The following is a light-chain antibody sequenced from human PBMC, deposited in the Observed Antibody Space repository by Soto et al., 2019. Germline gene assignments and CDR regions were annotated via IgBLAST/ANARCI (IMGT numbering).Light chain of an antibody. V-gene: IGLV4-69*01. CDR2: VKSDGSH. CDR3: QTWGTGFRV. J-gene: IGLJ2*01. Sequence: QLVLTQSPSASASLGVSVKLTCTLSSGHSNYAIAWHQQRPEKGPRYLMKVKSDGSHIKGDGIPDRFSGSSSGAERYLTISSLQSEDEADYYCQTWGTGFRVFGGGTKLTVL. CDR1: SGHSNYA.